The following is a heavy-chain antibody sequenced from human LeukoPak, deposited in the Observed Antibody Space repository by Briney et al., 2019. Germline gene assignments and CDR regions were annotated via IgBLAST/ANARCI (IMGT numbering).Heavy chain of an antibody. D-gene: IGHD5-18*01. CDR3: AARWGYNGFDI. J-gene: IGHJ3*02. CDR2: INSDGSST. V-gene: IGHV3-74*01. CDR1: GFTFSSYW. Sequence: GGSLRLSCAASGFTFSSYWMHWVRQAPGKGLVWVSRINSDGSSTSYADSVKGRFTISRDKSKNTLYLQMNSLRAEDTALFYCAARWGYNGFDIWGQGTMVAVSS.